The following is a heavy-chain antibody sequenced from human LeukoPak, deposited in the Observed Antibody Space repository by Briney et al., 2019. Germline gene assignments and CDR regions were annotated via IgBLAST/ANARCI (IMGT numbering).Heavy chain of an antibody. CDR1: GFTFSSYS. J-gene: IGHJ3*02. V-gene: IGHV3-21*01. D-gene: IGHD6-6*01. Sequence: GGSLRLSCAASGFTFSSYSMNWVRQAPGKGLEWVSSISNSSSYIYYADSVKGRFTISRDNAKNSLYLQMNSLRAEDTAVYYCAREGGYSSSLDAFDIWGQGTMVTVSS. CDR3: AREGGYSSSLDAFDI. CDR2: ISNSSSYI.